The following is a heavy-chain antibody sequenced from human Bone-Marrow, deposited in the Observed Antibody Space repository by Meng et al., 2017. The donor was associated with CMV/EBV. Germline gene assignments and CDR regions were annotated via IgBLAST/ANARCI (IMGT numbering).Heavy chain of an antibody. CDR3: ARTTIAYLSGWHNWFDP. V-gene: IGHV4-30-4*08. J-gene: IGHJ5*02. Sequence: SETLSLTCTVSGGSIRSGDYYWSWIRQPPGKGLEWIGSIYYSGSTYHNPSLKSRVTISVDTSKNQFSLKLSSVTAADTAMYYCARTTIAYLSGWHNWFDPWGQGILVPVPS. CDR1: GGSIRSGDYY. D-gene: IGHD6-19*01. CDR2: IYYSGST.